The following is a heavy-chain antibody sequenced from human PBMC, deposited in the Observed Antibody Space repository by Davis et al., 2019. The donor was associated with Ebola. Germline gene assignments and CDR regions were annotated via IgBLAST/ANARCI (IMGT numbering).Heavy chain of an antibody. J-gene: IGHJ4*02. CDR2: ISYDGSNK. D-gene: IGHD5-24*01. CDR3: ARSRWQEGYFDY. Sequence: GESLKISCAASGFTFSSYAMHWVRQAPGKGLEWVAVISYDGSNKYYADSVKGRFTISSDNSKNTLYLQMNSLRAEDTAVYYCARSRWQEGYFDYWGQGTLVTVSS. V-gene: IGHV3-30-3*01. CDR1: GFTFSSYA.